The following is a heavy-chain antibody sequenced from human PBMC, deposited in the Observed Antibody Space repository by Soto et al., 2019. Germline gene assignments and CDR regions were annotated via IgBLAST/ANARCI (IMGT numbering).Heavy chain of an antibody. Sequence: SGPTLVNPTQTLTLTCTFSGFSLSTSGMCVSWIRQPPGKALEWLARIDWDDDKYYSTSLKTRLTISKDTSKNQVVLTMTNMDPVDTATYYCARCNHMDYYYYMDVWGKGTTVTVSS. CDR1: GFSLSTSGMC. J-gene: IGHJ6*03. CDR3: ARCNHMDYYYYMDV. CDR2: IDWDDDK. V-gene: IGHV2-70*11.